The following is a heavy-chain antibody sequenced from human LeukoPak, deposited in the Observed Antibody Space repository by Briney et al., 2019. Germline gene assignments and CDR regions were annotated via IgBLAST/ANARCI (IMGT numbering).Heavy chain of an antibody. CDR1: PYTFISSS. D-gene: IGHD2-8*01. CDR3: ARVSSVYDAFDI. J-gene: IGHJ3*02. Sequence: GGSLRICCQPPPYTFISSSMNWGSQAPGNGLELFSFISSSSSYIYYADSVKGRFTISRDNAKNSLYLQMNSLRAEDTAVYYCARVSSVYDAFDIWGQGTMVTVSS. V-gene: IGHV3-21*01. CDR2: ISSSSSYI.